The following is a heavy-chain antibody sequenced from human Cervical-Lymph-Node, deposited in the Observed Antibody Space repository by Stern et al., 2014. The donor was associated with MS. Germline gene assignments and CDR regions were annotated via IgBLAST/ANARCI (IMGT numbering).Heavy chain of an antibody. D-gene: IGHD3-22*01. CDR2: IIPFLGIA. V-gene: IGHV1-69*04. J-gene: IGHJ4*02. CDR1: GGTLNNYA. Sequence: QVQLVQYGAEVKKPGSSVKVSCKASGGTLNNYAVSWVRQAPGQGLEWIGKIIPFLGIANYAHKFQGRVTLTAAATTSYMEVSSLRSDDTAVYYCARSPDLYDSSGYYFDWGQGTLVTVSS. CDR3: ARSPDLYDSSGYYFD.